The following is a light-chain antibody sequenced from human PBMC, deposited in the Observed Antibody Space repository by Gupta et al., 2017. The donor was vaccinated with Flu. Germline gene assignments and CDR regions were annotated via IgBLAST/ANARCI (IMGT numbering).Light chain of an antibody. CDR1: SSDVGGYNY. Sequence: QSALTQPASVSGSPGQSITISCTGTSSDVGGYNYVSWYQQHPGKAPKTIIYEVTNRPSWVSNRFSGSKSCNTASLTISGLQDEDEADYYCSSYTSSSTYVFGTGTKVTVL. V-gene: IGLV2-14*01. CDR2: EVT. J-gene: IGLJ1*01. CDR3: SSYTSSSTYV.